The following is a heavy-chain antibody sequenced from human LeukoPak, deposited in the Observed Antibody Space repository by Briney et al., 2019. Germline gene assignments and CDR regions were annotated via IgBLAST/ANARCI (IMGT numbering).Heavy chain of an antibody. V-gene: IGHV4-4*07. CDR3: VREAGSTRFLDY. D-gene: IGHD2-2*01. Sequence: SETLSLTCSVSGGSISGYYWSWIRQPAGKGLKWIGRINTSGSTNYNPSLKSRVTMSVDTSKNQFSLELSSVTAADTAVYYCVREAGSTRFLDYWGQGTLVTVSS. CDR2: INTSGST. J-gene: IGHJ4*02. CDR1: GGSISGYY.